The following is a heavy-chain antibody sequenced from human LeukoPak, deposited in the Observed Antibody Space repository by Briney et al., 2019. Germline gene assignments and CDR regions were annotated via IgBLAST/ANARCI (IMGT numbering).Heavy chain of an antibody. J-gene: IGHJ6*03. Sequence: ASVKVSCKASGYTFSSSEISWVRQAPGQGLEWMGWISAYNGNTNYAQKLQGRVTMTTDTSTSTAYMELRSLRSDDTAVYYCARQAAAGYYYYYYMDVWGKGTTVTISS. CDR1: GYTFSSSE. V-gene: IGHV1-18*01. CDR3: ARQAAAGYYYYYYMDV. D-gene: IGHD6-13*01. CDR2: ISAYNGNT.